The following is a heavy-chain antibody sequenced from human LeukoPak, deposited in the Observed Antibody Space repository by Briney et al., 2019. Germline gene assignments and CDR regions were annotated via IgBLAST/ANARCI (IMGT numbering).Heavy chain of an antibody. V-gene: IGHV4-61*02. Sequence: SQTLSLTCTVSGGSISSGSYYWSWIRQPAGKGLEWIGRIYTSGSTNYDPSLKSRVTISVDTSKNQFSLKLSSVTAADTAVYYCAREGAGEPFDYWGQGTLVTVSS. CDR1: GGSISSGSYY. CDR2: IYTSGST. D-gene: IGHD7-27*01. CDR3: AREGAGEPFDY. J-gene: IGHJ4*02.